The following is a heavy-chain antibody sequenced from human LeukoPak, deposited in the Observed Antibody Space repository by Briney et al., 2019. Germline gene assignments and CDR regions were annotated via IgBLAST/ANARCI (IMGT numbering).Heavy chain of an antibody. V-gene: IGHV1-58*02. CDR3: AADPWYCSGGSCYSGLLYYYGMDV. D-gene: IGHD2-15*01. J-gene: IGHJ6*02. Sequence: SVKVSCKASGFTFTSSAMRWVRQARGQRLEWIGWIVVGSGNTNYAQKFQERVTITRDMSTSTAYMELSSLRSEDTAVYYCAADPWYCSGGSCYSGLLYYYGMDVWGQGTTVTVSS. CDR1: GFTFTSSA. CDR2: IVVGSGNT.